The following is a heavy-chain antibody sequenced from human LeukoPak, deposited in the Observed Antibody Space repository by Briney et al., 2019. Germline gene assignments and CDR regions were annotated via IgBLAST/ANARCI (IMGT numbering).Heavy chain of an antibody. CDR3: ARVSPGICFDY. D-gene: IGHD1-26*01. CDR1: GGTFSSYA. V-gene: IGHV1-69*01. CDR2: IIPIFGTA. J-gene: IGHJ4*02. Sequence: ASVKVSCKASGGTFSSYAISWVRQAPGQGLEWIGGIIPIFGTANYAQKFQGRVTITADEAKSTAYMELSSLRSEDTAVYYCARVSPGICFDYWGQGTLVTVSS.